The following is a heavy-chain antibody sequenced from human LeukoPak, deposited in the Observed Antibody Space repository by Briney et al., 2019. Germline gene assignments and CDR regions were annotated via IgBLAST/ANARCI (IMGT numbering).Heavy chain of an antibody. V-gene: IGHV3-48*03. J-gene: IGHJ3*01. CDR2: ISSSGSSI. CDR3: ARRYSSSWFKPFDL. CDR1: GFPFSSYE. Sequence: GGSLRLSCAASGFPFSSYEMNWVRQAPGKGLEWVSKISSSGSSIYYEDSVKGRFTISRDNAKNSLYLQMNSLRDEETAVYYCARRYSSSWFKPFDLWGQGTMVTVSS. D-gene: IGHD6-13*01.